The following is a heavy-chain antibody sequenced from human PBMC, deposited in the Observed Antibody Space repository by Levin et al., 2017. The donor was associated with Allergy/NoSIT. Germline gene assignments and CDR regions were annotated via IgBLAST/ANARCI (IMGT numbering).Heavy chain of an antibody. CDR2: IYYIGTT. Sequence: LSQTLSLTCNVSGASITSFYWSWIRQPPGKGLEWIGHIYYIGTTDYNPSLKSRVTMSVDTSNNQFSLKLTSVTAADTAIYYCAREQYGSGSYGWFDPWGRGTLVTVSS. J-gene: IGHJ5*02. V-gene: IGHV4-59*01. CDR1: GASITSFY. D-gene: IGHD3-10*01. CDR3: AREQYGSGSYGWFDP.